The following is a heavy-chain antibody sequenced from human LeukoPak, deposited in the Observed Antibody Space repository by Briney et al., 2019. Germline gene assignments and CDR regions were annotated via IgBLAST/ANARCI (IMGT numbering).Heavy chain of an antibody. CDR1: GFTFSSYA. CDR2: ISGSGGST. Sequence: GGSLRLSCAASGFTFSSYAMSWVRQAPGKGLEWVSAISGSGGSTYYADSVKGRFTISRDNSKNTLYLQMNSLRAEDTAVYYCASPGGVGAYYYDIYAFDIWGQGTMVTVSS. D-gene: IGHD3-22*01. J-gene: IGHJ3*02. V-gene: IGHV3-23*01. CDR3: ASPGGVGAYYYDIYAFDI.